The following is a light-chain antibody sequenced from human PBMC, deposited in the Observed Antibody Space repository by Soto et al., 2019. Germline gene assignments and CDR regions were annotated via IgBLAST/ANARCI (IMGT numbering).Light chain of an antibody. CDR2: EVS. CDR1: XXXVGGYNY. V-gene: IGLV2-8*01. CDR3: SSYAGSNNVV. Sequence: QSALTQPPSASGSPGXSVTXXXXXXXXXVGGYNYVSWYQHHPGKAPKLMIYEVSKRPSGVPDRFSGSKSGNTASLTVSGLQAEDEADYYCSSYAGSNNVVFGGGTKLTVL. J-gene: IGLJ2*01.